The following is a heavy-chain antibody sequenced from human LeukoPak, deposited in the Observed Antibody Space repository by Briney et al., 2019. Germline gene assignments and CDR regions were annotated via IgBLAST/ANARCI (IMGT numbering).Heavy chain of an antibody. V-gene: IGHV1-18*01. D-gene: IGHD4-23*01. CDR1: GYTFTSYG. J-gene: IGHJ4*02. CDR3: ARERRPTLWGSYGGNAPTDY. Sequence: ASVKVSCKASGYTFTSYGISWVRQAPGQGLEWMGWISAYNGNTNYAQKLQGRVTMTTDTSTSTAYMELRSLRSDDTAVYYCARERRPTLWGSYGGNAPTDYWGQGTLVTVSS. CDR2: ISAYNGNT.